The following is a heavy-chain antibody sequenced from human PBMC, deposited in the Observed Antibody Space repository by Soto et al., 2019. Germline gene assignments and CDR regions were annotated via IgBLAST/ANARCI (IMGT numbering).Heavy chain of an antibody. CDR2: ISSSSSYI. D-gene: IGHD2-2*01. V-gene: IGHV3-21*01. Sequence: EVQLVESGGGLVKPGGSLRLSCAASGFTFSSYSMNWVRQAPGKGLEWVSSISSSSSYIYYADSVKGRFTISRDNAKNSLYLQMNSLRAEDTAVYYCARDSDIVVVPAAGGFDYWGQGTLVTVSS. CDR3: ARDSDIVVVPAAGGFDY. CDR1: GFTFSSYS. J-gene: IGHJ4*02.